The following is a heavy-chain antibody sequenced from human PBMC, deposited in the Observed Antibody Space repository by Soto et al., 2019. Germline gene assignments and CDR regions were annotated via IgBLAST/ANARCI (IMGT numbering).Heavy chain of an antibody. D-gene: IGHD6-6*01. Sequence: EAQLVESGGGLVQPGGSLRLSCAASGFTFSVYTMHWVRQSPGKGLEWISSITSSGTTISYADSVKGRFTISRDHAKSSLFLQMDTLRVEDTAVYYCARDGYSTSSDWPWFDPWGQGTLVTVSS. J-gene: IGHJ5*02. CDR3: ARDGYSTSSDWPWFDP. V-gene: IGHV3-48*01. CDR1: GFTFSVYT. CDR2: ITSSGTTI.